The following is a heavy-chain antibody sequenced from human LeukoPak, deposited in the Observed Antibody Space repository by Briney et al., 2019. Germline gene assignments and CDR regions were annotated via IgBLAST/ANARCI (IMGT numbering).Heavy chain of an antibody. J-gene: IGHJ4*02. Sequence: KTSETLSLTCAVYGGSFSGYYWSWIRQPPGKGLEWIGEINHSGSTNYNPSLKSRVTISVDTSKNQFSLKLSSVTAADTAVYYCARDNCSGGSCSGFDYWGQGTLVTVSS. V-gene: IGHV4-34*01. CDR2: INHSGST. CDR3: ARDNCSGGSCSGFDY. CDR1: GGSFSGYY. D-gene: IGHD2-15*01.